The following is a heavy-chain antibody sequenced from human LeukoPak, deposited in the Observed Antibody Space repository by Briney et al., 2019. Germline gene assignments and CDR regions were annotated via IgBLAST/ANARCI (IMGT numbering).Heavy chain of an antibody. J-gene: IGHJ5*02. CDR3: ARDGSVRTPYDFWSGYNNWFDP. D-gene: IGHD3-3*01. V-gene: IGHV4-59*01. CDR1: GGSISSYY. Sequence: SETLSLTCTGSGGSISSYYWSWIRQPPGKGLEWIGYIYYSGSTNYNPSLKSRVTISVDTSKNQFSLKLSSVTAADTAVYYCARDGSVRTPYDFWSGYNNWFDPWGQGTLVTVSS. CDR2: IYYSGST.